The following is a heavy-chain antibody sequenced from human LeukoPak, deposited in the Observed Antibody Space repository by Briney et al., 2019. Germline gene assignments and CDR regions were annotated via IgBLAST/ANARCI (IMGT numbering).Heavy chain of an antibody. CDR1: GFTFSSYA. CDR2: ISYDGSNK. D-gene: IGHD4-23*01. CDR3: ARALNYGGYYYFDY. Sequence: GGSLRLSCAASGFTFSSYAMHWVRQAPGKGLEWVAVISYDGSNKYYADSEKRRFTISRDNSKNTLYLQMNSLRAEDTAVCYYARALNYGGYYYFDYWGQGTLVTVSS. J-gene: IGHJ4*02. V-gene: IGHV3-30-3*01.